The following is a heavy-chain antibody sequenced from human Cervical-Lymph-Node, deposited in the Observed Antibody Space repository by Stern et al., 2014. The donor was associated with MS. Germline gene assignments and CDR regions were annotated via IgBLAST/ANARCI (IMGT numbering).Heavy chain of an antibody. V-gene: IGHV1-2*02. J-gene: IGHJ4*02. CDR3: ARGGTSSCDY. CDR1: GYTFTRYY. CDR2: INSNSGGT. D-gene: IGHD1-14*01. Sequence: QVQLVQSGAEVKKPGASVKVSCKASGYTFTRYYMHWVRQAPGQGPEWMGWINSNSGGTTYAQKVQGRVTVTRDTSISTVYMERSRLRSDDTAVYYCARGGTSSCDYWGQGTLVTVSS.